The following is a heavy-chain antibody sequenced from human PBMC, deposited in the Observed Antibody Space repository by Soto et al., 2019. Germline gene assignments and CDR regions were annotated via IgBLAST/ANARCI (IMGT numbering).Heavy chain of an antibody. D-gene: IGHD3-10*01. CDR1: GDTVTSVSDY. CDR3: ARGVGFGYYYYHMDL. Sequence: PSETLSLTCTASGDTVTSVSDYWSWIRQPPGKGLEWIGYIYYSGSADYNPSLGSRVTISIDTSKNQFSLKLTSVSAADTAVYYCARGVGFGYYYYHMDLWGQGTRVTV. V-gene: IGHV4-61*01. CDR2: IYYSGSA. J-gene: IGHJ6*02.